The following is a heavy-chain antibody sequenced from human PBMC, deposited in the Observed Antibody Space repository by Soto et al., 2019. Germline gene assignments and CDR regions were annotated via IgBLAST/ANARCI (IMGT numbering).Heavy chain of an antibody. Sequence: QLQLQESCPGLVKPSETLSLTCTVSGGSISSSSYYWVWIRPPPGKGLEWIGSIYYSGGTYYNPSLKSRVPLSVDTSKKQVSLKLSSVTAADTAVYYCARYEGRFGEYFDYWGQGTLVTVSS. J-gene: IGHJ4*02. CDR1: GGSISSSSYY. V-gene: IGHV4-39*01. D-gene: IGHD3-10*01. CDR3: ARYEGRFGEYFDY. CDR2: IYYSGGT.